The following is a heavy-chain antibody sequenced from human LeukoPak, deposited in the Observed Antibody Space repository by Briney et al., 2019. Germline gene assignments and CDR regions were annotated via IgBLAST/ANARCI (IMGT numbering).Heavy chain of an antibody. D-gene: IGHD1-14*01. CDR1: GFTLGGYG. Sequence: GGSLTLSCAGSGFTLGGYGMHWFRQTPGKGLEWVAVIAYDGSRAFYADSVKGRFTISRDNSKNTMSVQMDDLRAEDTAVYYCTRYNNDHFDYWGQGTLVTVSS. CDR3: TRYNNDHFDY. V-gene: IGHV3-33*01. CDR2: IAYDGSRA. J-gene: IGHJ4*02.